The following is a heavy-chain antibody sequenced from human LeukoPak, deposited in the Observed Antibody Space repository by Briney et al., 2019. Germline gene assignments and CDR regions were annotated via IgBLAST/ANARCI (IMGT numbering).Heavy chain of an antibody. CDR2: LDPNGGGT. J-gene: IGHJ5*02. CDR3: ARGMAAGPTCWFDP. CDR1: GYTFTGYY. Sequence: ASVKVSCKASGYTFTGYYMHWVRQAPGQGLEWMGRLDPNGGGTNYAQKFQGRVTMTRDTSISTAYMELTRLTSDDTAVYYCARGMAAGPTCWFDPWGQGTLVTVSS. V-gene: IGHV1-2*06. D-gene: IGHD6-13*01.